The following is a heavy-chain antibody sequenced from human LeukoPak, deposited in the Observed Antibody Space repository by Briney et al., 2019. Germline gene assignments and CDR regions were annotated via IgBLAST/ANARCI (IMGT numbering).Heavy chain of an antibody. V-gene: IGHV3-30*18. J-gene: IGHJ4*02. Sequence: PGRSLRLSCAASGLTFSDYGMHWVRQAPGKGLEWVAVISYDGSNKYYADSVKGRFTISRDNSKNTLYLEMDSLRAEDTAVYYCAKDGDATGYYPFDYWGQGTLVNVSS. CDR1: GLTFSDYG. CDR3: AKDGDATGYYPFDY. D-gene: IGHD3-9*01. CDR2: ISYDGSNK.